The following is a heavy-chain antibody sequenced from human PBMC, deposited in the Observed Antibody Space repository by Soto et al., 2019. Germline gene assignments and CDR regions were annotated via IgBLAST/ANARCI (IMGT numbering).Heavy chain of an antibody. CDR2: ISGSAGRT. V-gene: IGHV3-23*01. D-gene: IGHD1-26*01. CDR3: AGAPQNY. Sequence: PVGSLRLSCAASGFTFSSYAMSWVRQAPGKGLEWVSIISGSAGRTYYADSVKGRFTVSRDNSKNTLYLQMNSLRAEDTAVYHCAGAPQNYWGQGTLVTVSS. J-gene: IGHJ4*02. CDR1: GFTFSSYA.